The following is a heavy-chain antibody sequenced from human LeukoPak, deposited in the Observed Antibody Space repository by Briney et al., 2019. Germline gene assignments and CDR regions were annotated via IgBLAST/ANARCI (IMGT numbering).Heavy chain of an antibody. V-gene: IGHV3-74*01. CDR2: IKSDGSN. CDR1: RFTFSSYW. J-gene: IGHJ6*02. Sequence: GGSLRLSCAASRFTFSSYWMHWVRQAPGKGLVWVSRIKSDGSNYYADSVKGRFTIFRDNAKNTLYLQMNSLRAEDTAVYYCARGMSGYYGMDVWGQGTTVTVSS. CDR3: ARGMSGYYGMDV.